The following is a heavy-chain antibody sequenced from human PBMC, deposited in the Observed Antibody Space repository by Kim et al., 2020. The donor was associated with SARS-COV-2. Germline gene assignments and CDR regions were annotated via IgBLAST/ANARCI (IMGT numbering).Heavy chain of an antibody. V-gene: IGHV3-48*03. J-gene: IGHJ5*02. CDR1: GFTFSSYE. CDR3: ARDRCSSTSCYTSYWFDP. CDR2: ISSSGSTI. D-gene: IGHD2-2*02. Sequence: GGSLRLSCAASGFTFSSYEMNWVHQAPGKGLEWVSYISSSGSTIYYADSVKGRFTISRDNAKNSLYLQMNSLRAEDTAVYYCARDRCSSTSCYTSYWFDPWGQGTLVTVSS.